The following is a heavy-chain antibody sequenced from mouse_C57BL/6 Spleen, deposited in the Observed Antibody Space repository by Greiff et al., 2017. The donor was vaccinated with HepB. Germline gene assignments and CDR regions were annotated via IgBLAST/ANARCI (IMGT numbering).Heavy chain of an antibody. CDR1: GYAFSSSW. J-gene: IGHJ3*01. CDR3: ARGIYYDYGKRFAY. CDR2: IYPGDGDT. V-gene: IGHV1-82*01. D-gene: IGHD2-4*01. Sequence: QVQLQQSGPELVKPGASVKISCKASGYAFSSSWMNWVKQRPGKGLEWIGRIYPGDGDTNYNGKFKGKATLTADISSSTAYMQLSSLTSEDSAVYFCARGIYYDYGKRFAYWGQGTLVTVSA.